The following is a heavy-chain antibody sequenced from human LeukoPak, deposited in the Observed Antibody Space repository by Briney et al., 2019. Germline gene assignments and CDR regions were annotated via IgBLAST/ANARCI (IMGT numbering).Heavy chain of an antibody. J-gene: IGHJ6*03. CDR3: ARVDAYGSGSRYYMDV. CDR2: ISAYNGNT. D-gene: IGHD3-10*01. V-gene: IGHV1-18*01. Sequence: VKVSCKASGYTFTSYGIRWVRQAPGQGLGWMGWISAYNGNTNYAQKLQGRVTMTTDTSTSTAYMELRSLRSDDTAVYYCARVDAYGSGSRYYMDVWGKGTTVTISS. CDR1: GYTFTSYG.